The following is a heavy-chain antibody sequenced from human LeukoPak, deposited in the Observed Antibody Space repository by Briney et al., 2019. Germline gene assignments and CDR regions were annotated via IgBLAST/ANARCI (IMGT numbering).Heavy chain of an antibody. CDR1: GYSISSDYC. D-gene: IGHD2-15*01. V-gene: IGHV4-38-2*02. J-gene: IGHJ5*02. CDR2: VRHTGAP. CDR3: ARLVVLVGATRWFDP. Sequence: SETLSLTCTVSGYSISSDYCWGWIRQPPGKGLEWIGSVRHTGAPYYNPSLKSRLTISVDTSKNQFSLNLNSVTAADTAVYYCARLVVLVGATRWFDPWGQGTLVTVSS.